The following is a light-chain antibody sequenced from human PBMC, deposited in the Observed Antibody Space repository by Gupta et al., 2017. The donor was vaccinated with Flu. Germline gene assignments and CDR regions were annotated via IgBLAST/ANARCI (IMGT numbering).Light chain of an antibody. CDR1: QSISSY. Sequence: DIQMTQSTSSLSASVGDRVTITCRASQSISSYLNWYQQKPGKAPKLLIYAASSLQSGVPSRFSGSGSGTDFTLTISSLQPEDFATYYCQQSYSTPMYTFGQGTKLEIE. CDR2: AAS. V-gene: IGKV1-39*01. CDR3: QQSYSTPMYT. J-gene: IGKJ2*01.